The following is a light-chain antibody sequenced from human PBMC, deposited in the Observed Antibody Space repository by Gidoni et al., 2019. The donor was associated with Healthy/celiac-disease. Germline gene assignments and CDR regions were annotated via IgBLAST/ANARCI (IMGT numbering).Light chain of an antibody. J-gene: IGKJ3*01. CDR1: QSISSY. CDR3: QQSYSTPRT. Sequence: DIQMTQSPSSLPASVGDRVTITCRASQSISSYINWYQQKPGKAPKLLIYAASSLRSGVPSRISGSGSGADFTLTISSLQPEDFATYYCQQSYSTPRTFGPGTKVEIK. V-gene: IGKV1-39*01. CDR2: AAS.